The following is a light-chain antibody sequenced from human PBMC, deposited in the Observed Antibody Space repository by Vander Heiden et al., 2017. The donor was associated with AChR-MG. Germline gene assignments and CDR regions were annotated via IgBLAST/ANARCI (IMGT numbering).Light chain of an antibody. V-gene: IGKV3-15*01. Sequence: TQFPTTLSVSPGDSATLSCRASQSVGNSVAWFQQSPGQAPRLLVYLASTRAAGVPDRFSGSGSGTDFTLTISSLRSEDIAVYYCQQYDYGPDPGTFGQGTKVEIK. CDR3: QQYDYGPDPGT. CDR1: QSVGNS. CDR2: LAS. J-gene: IGKJ1*01.